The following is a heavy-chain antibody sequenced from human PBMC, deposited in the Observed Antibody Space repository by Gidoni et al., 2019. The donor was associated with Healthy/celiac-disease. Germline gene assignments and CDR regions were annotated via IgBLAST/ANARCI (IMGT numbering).Heavy chain of an antibody. CDR2: ISSSSSTI. Sequence: EVQLVESGGGLVQPGGSLRPSCAASGFTSSGYGMNWVRPAPGKGLEGVSYISSSSSTIYYADSVKGRFTISRDNAKNSLYLQMNSLRAEDTAVYYCARDAAFGVVIPDYWGQGTLVTVSS. CDR1: GFTSSGYG. J-gene: IGHJ4*02. D-gene: IGHD3-3*01. CDR3: ARDAAFGVVIPDY. V-gene: IGHV3-48*01.